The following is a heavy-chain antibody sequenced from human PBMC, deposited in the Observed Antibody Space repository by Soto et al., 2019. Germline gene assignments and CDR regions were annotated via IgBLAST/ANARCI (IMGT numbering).Heavy chain of an antibody. V-gene: IGHV3-30*03. CDR1: GFRFSDYG. CDR2: ISFDGNNK. CDR3: VRGGRSGSSGYYNPSFDY. J-gene: IGHJ4*02. D-gene: IGHD3-22*01. Sequence: QVQLVQTGGGAVLPGRSLSLSCAASGFRFSDYGMHWVRQAPGKGLEWVAVISFDGNNKYYADSVKGRFTISRDNSKNTLYLQMEGLRVEDTAVYYCVRGGRSGSSGYYNPSFDYWGQGTLVSVSS.